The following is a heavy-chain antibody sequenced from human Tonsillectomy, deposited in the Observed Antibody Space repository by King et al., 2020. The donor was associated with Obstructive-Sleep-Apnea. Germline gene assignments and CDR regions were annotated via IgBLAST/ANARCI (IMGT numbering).Heavy chain of an antibody. J-gene: IGHJ6*02. Sequence: HVQLVESGGGVVQPGRSLRLSCAASGFTFSSYGMHWVRQAPGKGLEGVAVISYDGSNKYYADPVKGRFTISRDNSKNTLYLQMNSLRAEDTAVYYCAKDFWVGGGQLLYYGMDVWGQGTTVTVSS. V-gene: IGHV3-30*18. CDR2: ISYDGSNK. CDR1: GFTFSSYG. CDR3: AKDFWVGGGQLLYYGMDV. D-gene: IGHD3-3*01.